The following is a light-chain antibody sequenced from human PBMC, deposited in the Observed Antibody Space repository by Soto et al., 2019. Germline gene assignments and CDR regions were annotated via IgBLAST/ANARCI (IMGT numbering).Light chain of an antibody. CDR2: AAS. Sequence: DIQMNQSPSSVSASVGDSVTITCRASPDISSWLACYQQKPGKAPNLLIYAASSLQSGFPSRFSRRGSGTDFTLTINSLEPEDIATYYCQQTNSLPRTFGQATKVAVK. CDR1: PDISSW. J-gene: IGKJ1*01. CDR3: QQTNSLPRT. V-gene: IGKV1-12*01.